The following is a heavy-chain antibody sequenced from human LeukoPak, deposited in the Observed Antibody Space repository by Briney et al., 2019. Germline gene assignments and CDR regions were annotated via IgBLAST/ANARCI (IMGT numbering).Heavy chain of an antibody. CDR2: ISTDGKST. CDR1: GFTFSNYW. J-gene: IGHJ6*02. Sequence: GGSLRLSSVASGFTFSNYWVLWVRLAPGKGLMWVSLISTDGKSTRYAESVKGRFTISRDNAKNALYLQMDILRAEDTALYFCVRDYQFIQEVWGQGTTVTVSS. V-gene: IGHV3-74*01. D-gene: IGHD2-2*01. CDR3: VRDYQFIQEV.